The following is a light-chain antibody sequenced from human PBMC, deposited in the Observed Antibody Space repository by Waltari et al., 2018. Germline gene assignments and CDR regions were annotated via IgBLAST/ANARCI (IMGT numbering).Light chain of an antibody. CDR2: DVN. V-gene: IGLV2-8*01. CDR3: SSYAGGNHLV. CDR1: GNDVGGYNC. Sequence: QSALTQPPSASGSPGQSVTISCTGSGNDVGGYNCVPWYQQPPGKAPKLLIHDVNKWPSGAPDRFSGSKSGNTASLTVSVLQAEDEADYYCSSYAGGNHLVFGGGTKLTVL. J-gene: IGLJ2*01.